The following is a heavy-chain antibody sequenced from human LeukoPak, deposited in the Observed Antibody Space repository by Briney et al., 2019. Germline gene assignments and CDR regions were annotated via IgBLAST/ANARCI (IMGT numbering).Heavy chain of an antibody. J-gene: IGHJ4*02. D-gene: IGHD2-2*01. V-gene: IGHV4-59*01. CDR3: ARAGVVVPAPNFDY. Sequence: SETLSLTCTVSGGSISSYYWSWIRQPPGKELEWIGYIYYSGSTNYNPSLKSRVTISVDTSKNQFSLKLSSVTAADSAVYYCARAGVVVPAPNFDYWGQGTLVTVSS. CDR2: IYYSGST. CDR1: GGSISSYY.